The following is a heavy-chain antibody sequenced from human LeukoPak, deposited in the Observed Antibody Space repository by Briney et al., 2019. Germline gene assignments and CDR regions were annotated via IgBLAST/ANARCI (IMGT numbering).Heavy chain of an antibody. D-gene: IGHD2-2*01. CDR2: TYDSGSS. CDR3: ARGWASSWYYFDF. Sequence: SETLFLTCAVSGGSMRNYYWSWIRQPPGKVLEWIGYTYDSGSSSYNPSLRSRVSISIDTSKNQFSLNLSSVTAADTAVYYCARGWASSWYYFDFWGQGTLVPVSS. CDR1: GGSMRNYY. V-gene: IGHV4-59*01. J-gene: IGHJ4*02.